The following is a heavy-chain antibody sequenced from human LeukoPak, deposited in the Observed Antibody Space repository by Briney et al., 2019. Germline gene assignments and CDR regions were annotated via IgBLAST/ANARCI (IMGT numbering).Heavy chain of an antibody. CDR1: GFTFSSYS. V-gene: IGHV3-48*02. J-gene: IGHJ4*02. CDR2: ISISSTTI. D-gene: IGHD1-26*01. Sequence: PGGSLRLFCAASGFTFSSYSMNWVRQAPGKGLEWVSYISISSTTIYYADSVKGRFTISRDNAKNSLYLQMNSLSDEDTAVYYCARGAATCDYWGQGTLVTVSS. CDR3: ARGAATCDY.